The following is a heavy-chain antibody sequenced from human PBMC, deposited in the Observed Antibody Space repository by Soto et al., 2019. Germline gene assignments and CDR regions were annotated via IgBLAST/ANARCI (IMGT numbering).Heavy chain of an antibody. D-gene: IGHD5-18*01. CDR1: GFTFSSYA. V-gene: IGHV3-23*01. CDR2: ISGSGGST. Sequence: PGGSLRLSCAASGFTFSSYAMSWVRQAPGKGLEWVSAISGSGGSTYYADSVKGRFTTSRDNSKNTLYLQMNSLRAEDTAVYYCAKDLYSYGYASLDYWGQGTLVTVSS. J-gene: IGHJ4*02. CDR3: AKDLYSYGYASLDY.